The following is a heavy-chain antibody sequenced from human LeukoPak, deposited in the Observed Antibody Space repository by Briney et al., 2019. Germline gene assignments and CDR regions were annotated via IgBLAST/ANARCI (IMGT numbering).Heavy chain of an antibody. CDR1: GYTFTSYS. Sequence: ASVKVSCKASGYTFTSYSITWVRQAPGQGLEWMGWISAYNGNTNYAQKLQGRVTMTTDTSTSTAYMELRGLRSDDTAVYYCARNRGSSSPGEYGMDVWGQGTTVTVSS. CDR2: ISAYNGNT. J-gene: IGHJ6*02. V-gene: IGHV1-18*01. D-gene: IGHD6-13*01. CDR3: ARNRGSSSPGEYGMDV.